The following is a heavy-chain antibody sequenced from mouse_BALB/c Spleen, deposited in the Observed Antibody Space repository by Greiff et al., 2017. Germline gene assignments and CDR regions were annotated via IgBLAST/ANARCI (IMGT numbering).Heavy chain of an antibody. J-gene: IGHJ4*01. V-gene: IGHV1-77*01. CDR2: IYPGSGNT. Sequence: QVQLQQSGAELARPGASVKLSCKASGYTFTDYYINWVKQRTGQGLEWIGEIYPGSGNTYYNEKFKGKATLTADKSSSTAYMQLSSLTSEDSAVYFCARITTVVAPYAMDYWGQGTSVTVSS. CDR1: GYTFTDYY. D-gene: IGHD1-1*01. CDR3: ARITTVVAPYAMDY.